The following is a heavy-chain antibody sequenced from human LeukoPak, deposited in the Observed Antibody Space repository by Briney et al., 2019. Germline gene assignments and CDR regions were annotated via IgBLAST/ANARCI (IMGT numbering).Heavy chain of an antibody. J-gene: IGHJ2*01. Sequence: EASQTLCLTCTVSGGSISSGGYYWSWIRQHPGKGLEWIGYIYYSGSTYYNPSLKRRVTISVATSKNQFSLQLSSVPAADTAVYYCARGLSSDGDLYWYFDLWGRGTLVTVSS. CDR3: ARGLSSDGDLYWYFDL. CDR1: GGSISSGGYY. CDR2: IYYSGST. V-gene: IGHV4-31*03. D-gene: IGHD4-17*01.